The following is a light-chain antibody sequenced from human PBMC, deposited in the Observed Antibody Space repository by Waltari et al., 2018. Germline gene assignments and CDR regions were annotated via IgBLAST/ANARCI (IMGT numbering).Light chain of an antibody. V-gene: IGKV1-33*01. CDR3: QQYDSLTLLT. J-gene: IGKJ5*01. CDR1: QDISNH. Sequence: DLEMTQSPSSLSASVGEKVTINFRASQDISNHLSWFQQKPWKAPKLLIYDVSKLETGVASRFSGGGSRADFTLIINDVQPEDVATYYCQQYDSLTLLTFGQGTRLE. CDR2: DVS.